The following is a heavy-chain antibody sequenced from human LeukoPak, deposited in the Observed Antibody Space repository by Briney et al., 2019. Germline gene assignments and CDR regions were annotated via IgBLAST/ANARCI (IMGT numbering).Heavy chain of an antibody. CDR1: GGSISSYY. J-gene: IGHJ4*02. Sequence: SETLSLTCTVSGGSISSYYWGWIRQPPGKGLEWIGSIYYSGSTYYNPSLKSRVTISVDTSKNQFSLKLSSVTAADTAVYYCARDRLIGLLSDSSGALEDWGQGTLVTVSS. V-gene: IGHV4-39*07. D-gene: IGHD3-22*01. CDR2: IYYSGST. CDR3: ARDRLIGLLSDSSGALED.